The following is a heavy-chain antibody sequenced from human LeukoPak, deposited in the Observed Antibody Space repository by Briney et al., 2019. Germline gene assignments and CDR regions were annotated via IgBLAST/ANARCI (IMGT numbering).Heavy chain of an antibody. CDR2: INPSGGST. Sequence: ASVKVSCKASGYXFTSYYLYWVRQAPGQGLEWMGVINPSGGSTTSAQKFQGRVTMTRDTSTSTVYMELRSLRSEDTAVYYCARVDTAMVIDYWGQGTLVTVSS. CDR3: ARVDTAMVIDY. CDR1: GYXFTSYY. V-gene: IGHV1-46*01. J-gene: IGHJ4*02. D-gene: IGHD5-18*01.